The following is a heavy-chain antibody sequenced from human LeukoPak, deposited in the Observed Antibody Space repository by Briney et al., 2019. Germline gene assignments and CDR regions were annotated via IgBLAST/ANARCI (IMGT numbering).Heavy chain of an antibody. CDR2: IWYDGSTK. D-gene: IGHD6-13*01. J-gene: IGHJ4*02. CDR3: ARDPQTGYSSSWYPNLDY. CDR1: GFTFSSYG. Sequence: GGSLRLSCAASGFTFSSYGMHWVRQAPGKGLEWVAVIWYDGSTKYYADSVKGRFTISRDNSKNTLYLQMNSLRAEDTAVYYCARDPQTGYSSSWYPNLDYWGQGTLVTVSS. V-gene: IGHV3-33*01.